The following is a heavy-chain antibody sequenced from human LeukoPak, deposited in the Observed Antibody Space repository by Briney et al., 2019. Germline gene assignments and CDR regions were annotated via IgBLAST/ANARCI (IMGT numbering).Heavy chain of an antibody. CDR2: IYYSGST. D-gene: IGHD5-18*01. J-gene: IGHJ4*02. Sequence: SETLSLTCTVSGGSVSSGSYYWSWIRQPPGKGLEWIGYIYYSGSTNYNPSLKSRVTISVDAPKNQFSLKLSSVTAADTAVYYCARGSRGYSYGWGQGTLVTVSS. V-gene: IGHV4-61*01. CDR1: GGSVSSGSYY. CDR3: ARGSRGYSYG.